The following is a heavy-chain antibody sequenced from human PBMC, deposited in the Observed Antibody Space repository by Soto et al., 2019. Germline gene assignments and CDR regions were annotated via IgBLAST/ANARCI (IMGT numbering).Heavy chain of an antibody. D-gene: IGHD6-19*01. Sequence: QVQLVQSGAEVKKPGASVKVSCKASGYTFTSYGISWVRQAPGQGLEWMGWISAYNGNTNYAQKLQGRVTMTTDTSTSAAYMEVRGRGADGTAVDYWARDPEGWDYWGRGTLGTVSS. CDR2: ISAYNGNT. CDR1: GYTFTSYG. J-gene: IGHJ4*02. CDR3: ARDPEGWDY. V-gene: IGHV1-18*01.